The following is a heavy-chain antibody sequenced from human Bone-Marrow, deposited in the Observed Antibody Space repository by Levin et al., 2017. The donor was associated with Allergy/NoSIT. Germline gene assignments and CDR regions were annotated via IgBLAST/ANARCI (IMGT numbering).Heavy chain of an antibody. J-gene: IGHJ3*02. CDR2: IYYSGST. Sequence: SETLSLTCTVSGGSISSGGYYWSWIRQHPGKGLEWIGYIYYSGSTYYNPSLKSRVTISVDTSKNQFSLKLSSVTAADTAVYYCAREGATYYYGSGSSFDAFDIWGQGTMVTVSS. CDR1: GGSISSGGYY. V-gene: IGHV4-31*03. CDR3: AREGATYYYGSGSSFDAFDI. D-gene: IGHD3-10*01.